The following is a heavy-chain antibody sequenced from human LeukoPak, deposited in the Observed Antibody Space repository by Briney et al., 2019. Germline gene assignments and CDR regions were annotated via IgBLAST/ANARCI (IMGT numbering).Heavy chain of an antibody. Sequence: SETLSLTCTVSGGSISSSSYYWGWIRQPPGKGLEWIGSIYYSGSTYYNPSLKSRVTISVDTSKNQFSLKLSSVTAADTAVYYCASTVGWSDYPSLKGRFDPWGQGTLVTVSS. CDR1: GGSISSSSYY. CDR2: IYYSGST. V-gene: IGHV4-39*01. D-gene: IGHD3-3*01. J-gene: IGHJ5*02. CDR3: ASTVGWSDYPSLKGRFDP.